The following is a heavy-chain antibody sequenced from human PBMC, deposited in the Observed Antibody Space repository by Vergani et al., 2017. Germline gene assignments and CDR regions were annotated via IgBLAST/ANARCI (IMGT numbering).Heavy chain of an antibody. CDR1: GFTFYNYA. CDR3: AKGGWNYWFDS. J-gene: IGHJ5*01. V-gene: IGHV3-23*01. CDR2: ISGSVGNT. D-gene: IGHD1-1*01. Sequence: EVQLLESGGGLVQPGGSLRLSCAASGFTFYNYAMTWVRQAPGKGLEWVAGISGSVGNTYYADSVKGRFTISRDNSKATVSLQMNSLRAEDTAIYYCAKGGWNYWFDSWGQGTLVIVS.